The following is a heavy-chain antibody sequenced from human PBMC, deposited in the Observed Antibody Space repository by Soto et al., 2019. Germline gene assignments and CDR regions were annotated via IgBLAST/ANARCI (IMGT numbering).Heavy chain of an antibody. D-gene: IGHD2-2*01. CDR3: VKDGGYCSSTTCYSPRNHYFDS. V-gene: IGHV3-7*03. CDR2: INFDGSVK. CDR1: GFTFSDYW. J-gene: IGHJ4*02. Sequence: HPGGSLRLSCAASGFTFSDYWMSWVRQAPGKGPEWVANINFDGSVKQYVDSVRGRFTISRDNSRNSLFLQMNSLRAGDTAVYYCVKDGGYCSSTTCYSPRNHYFDSWGQGTLVTVSS.